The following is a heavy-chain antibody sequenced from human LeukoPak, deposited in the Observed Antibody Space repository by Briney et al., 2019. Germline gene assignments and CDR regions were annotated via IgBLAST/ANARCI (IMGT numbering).Heavy chain of an antibody. CDR1: GFTFSSYA. Sequence: GGSLRLSCAASGFTFSSYAMSWVRQAPGKGLEWVSAISGSGGNTYYADSVKGRFTISRDNSKNTLYLQMNSLRAEDTAVYYCAKDFSSSWYYFDYWGQGTLVTVSS. J-gene: IGHJ4*02. D-gene: IGHD6-13*01. CDR2: ISGSGGNT. V-gene: IGHV3-23*01. CDR3: AKDFSSSWYYFDY.